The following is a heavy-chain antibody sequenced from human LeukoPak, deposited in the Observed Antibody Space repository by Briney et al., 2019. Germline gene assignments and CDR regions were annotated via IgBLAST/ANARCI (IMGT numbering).Heavy chain of an antibody. CDR1: GYTFINYG. D-gene: IGHD6-13*01. CDR3: ARDRSNNDY. V-gene: IGHV1-18*01. CDR2: ISVHSGYT. Sequence: ASVKVSCKASGYTFINYGISWVRQAPGQGLEWMGWISVHSGYTNYAQKFQGRVTMTADTSTSTAYMELRSLRYDDTAVYYCARDRSNNDYRGQGTLVSVSS. J-gene: IGHJ4*02.